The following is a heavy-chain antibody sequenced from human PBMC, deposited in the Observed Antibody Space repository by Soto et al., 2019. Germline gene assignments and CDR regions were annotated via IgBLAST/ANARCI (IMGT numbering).Heavy chain of an antibody. V-gene: IGHV3-23*04. J-gene: IGHJ4*02. D-gene: IGHD6-6*01. CDR2: ISGSGGST. CDR3: AFSSIAARGGSYYFDY. CDR1: GFTFSSYA. Sequence: VQLVESGGGVVQPGRSLRLSCAASGFTFSSYAMHWVRQAPGKGLEWVSAISGSGGSTYYADSVKGRFTISRDNSKNTLYLQMNSLRAEDTAVYYCAFSSIAARGGSYYFDYWGQGTLVTVSS.